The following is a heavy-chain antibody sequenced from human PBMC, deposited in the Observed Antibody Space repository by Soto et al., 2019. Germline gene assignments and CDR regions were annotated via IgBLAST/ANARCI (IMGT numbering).Heavy chain of an antibody. D-gene: IGHD6-13*01. CDR2: ISAYNGNT. Sequence: ASVKVSFKASCYTFPSYGISWVRQAPGQGLEWMGWISAYNGNTNYAQKLQGRVTMTTDTSTSTAYMELRSLRSDDTAVYYCARRGQQLWWFDPWRQGTLVTVSS. CDR1: CYTFPSYG. CDR3: ARRGQQLWWFDP. V-gene: IGHV1-18*01. J-gene: IGHJ5*02.